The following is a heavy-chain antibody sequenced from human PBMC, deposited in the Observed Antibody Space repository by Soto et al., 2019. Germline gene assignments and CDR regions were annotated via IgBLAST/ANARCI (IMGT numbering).Heavy chain of an antibody. D-gene: IGHD3-22*01. CDR1: CGSSIGLGCH. J-gene: IGHJ5*02. V-gene: IGHV4-39*01. CDR2: IYYSGST. CDR3: VPTYYYKRSGYSSSSP. Sequence: LPKTVVCGSSIGLGCHRVIINQPPGKGLEWTGSIYYSGSTYYNPSLKSRVTISVDTSKNQFSLKLSSVTAADTAVYFCVPTYYYKRSGYSSSSPWGKRSL.